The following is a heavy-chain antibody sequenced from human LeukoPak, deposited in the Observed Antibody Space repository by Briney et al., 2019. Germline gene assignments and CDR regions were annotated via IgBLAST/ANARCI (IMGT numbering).Heavy chain of an antibody. Sequence: GGSLRLSCTASGLTFSEYAMTWVRQAPGKGLEWVSTITAGGSHTYYPDSVKGRFTISRDNSKNTLYLQMNSLRAEDTAVYYCAKDSPYYWGQGTLVTVSS. J-gene: IGHJ4*02. CDR1: GLTFSEYA. CDR3: AKDSPYY. CDR2: ITAGGSHT. V-gene: IGHV3-23*01.